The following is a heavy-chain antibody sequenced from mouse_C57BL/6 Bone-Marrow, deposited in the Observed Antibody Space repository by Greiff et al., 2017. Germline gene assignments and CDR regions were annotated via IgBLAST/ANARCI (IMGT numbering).Heavy chain of an antibody. V-gene: IGHV1-80*01. CDR1: GYAFSSYW. CDR3: ARRGCSNWDEYYAMDY. J-gene: IGHJ4*01. Sequence: QVQLQQSGAELVKPGASVKISCKASGYAFSSYWMHWVKQRPGKGLEWIGQIYPGDGDTNYNGKFKGKATLTADKSSSTAYMQLSSLTSEDAAVYFCARRGCSNWDEYYAMDYWGQGTSVTVSS. D-gene: IGHD4-1*01. CDR2: IYPGDGDT.